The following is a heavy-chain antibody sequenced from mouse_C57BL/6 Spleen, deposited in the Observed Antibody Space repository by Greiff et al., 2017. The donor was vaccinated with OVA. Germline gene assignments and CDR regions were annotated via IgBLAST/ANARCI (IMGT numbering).Heavy chain of an antibody. Sequence: EVQRVESGGGLVQPGGSLSLSCAASGFTFTDYYMSWVRQPPGKALEWLGFIRNTVNGYTTEYSASVKGRFTISRDNSQSILYLQMNALRAEDSATSSCARYASLGDGYFDYWGQGTTLTVSS. J-gene: IGHJ2*01. CDR1: GFTFTDYY. CDR3: ARYASLGDGYFDY. D-gene: IGHD6-1*01. V-gene: IGHV7-3*01. CDR2: IRNTVNGYTT.